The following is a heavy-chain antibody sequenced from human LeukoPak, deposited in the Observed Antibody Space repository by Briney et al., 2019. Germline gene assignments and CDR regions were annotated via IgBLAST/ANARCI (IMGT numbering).Heavy chain of an antibody. D-gene: IGHD2-15*01. CDR3: AKVRYCSGGSCYSGYYYYYGIDV. V-gene: IGHV3-23*01. Sequence: GGSLRLSCAASGFTFSSYAMSWVRQAPGKGLEWVSAISGSGASTYYADSVKGRFTISRDNSKNTLYLQMNSLRAEDTAVYYCAKVRYCSGGSCYSGYYYYYGIDVWGKGTTVTVSS. J-gene: IGHJ6*04. CDR2: ISGSGAST. CDR1: GFTFSSYA.